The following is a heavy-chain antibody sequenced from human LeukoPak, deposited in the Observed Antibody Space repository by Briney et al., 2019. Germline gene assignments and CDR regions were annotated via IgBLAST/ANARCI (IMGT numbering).Heavy chain of an antibody. D-gene: IGHD2-21*02. CDR3: ARGVTLDY. J-gene: IGHJ4*02. CDR1: GFTFSTYE. CDR2: ISSGDNIM. Sequence: PGGSLRLSCAASGFTFSTYEMNWVRQAPGKGLEWVSYISSGDNIMFYADSVKGRFIISRDNAKNSLYLQMNSLRAEDTAVYYCARGVTLDYWGRGTLVTVSS. V-gene: IGHV3-48*03.